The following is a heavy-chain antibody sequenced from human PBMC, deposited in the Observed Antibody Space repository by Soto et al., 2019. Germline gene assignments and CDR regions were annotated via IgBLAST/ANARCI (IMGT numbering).Heavy chain of an antibody. J-gene: IGHJ6*03. Sequence: QVQLRESGPGLVKPSGTLSLTCGVSGGSISSNNWWTWVRQSPGKRPGWVGEIYHGGSSNYNPSLKSRLNISGDDSKNQISLTLTSVTAADTAVYFCARPSSSWNAGNYIDVWGKGTAVTVSS. CDR1: GGSISSNNW. D-gene: IGHD1-1*01. V-gene: IGHV4-4*02. CDR3: ARPSSSWNAGNYIDV. CDR2: IYHGGSS.